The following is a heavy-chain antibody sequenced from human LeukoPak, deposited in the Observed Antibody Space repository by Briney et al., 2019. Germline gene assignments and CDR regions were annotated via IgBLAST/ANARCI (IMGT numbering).Heavy chain of an antibody. D-gene: IGHD3-22*01. Sequence: SETLSLTCAVYGGSFSGYYWSWIRQPPGKGLEWIGEINHSGSTNYNPSLKSRVTISVDTSKNQFSLKLSFVTAADTAVYYCARGGDSSGYYYGEFDYWGQGTLVTVSS. J-gene: IGHJ4*02. CDR2: INHSGST. CDR1: GGSFSGYY. V-gene: IGHV4-34*01. CDR3: ARGGDSSGYYYGEFDY.